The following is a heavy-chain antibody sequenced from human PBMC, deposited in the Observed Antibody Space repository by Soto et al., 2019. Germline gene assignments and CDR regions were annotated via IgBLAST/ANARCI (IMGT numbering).Heavy chain of an antibody. CDR2: FYYSGLT. D-gene: IGHD3-22*01. Sequence: QVQLQESGPGLVKPSETLSLTCAVSGASMNTYYWSWIRQPPGKGLEWIGYFYYSGLTNYNPSLKSRVTISLDPSKNQFSLKLSSVTAADTAVYFCARGNTHGYYYMDVWGRGTTVTVSS. CDR3: ARGNTHGYYYMDV. J-gene: IGHJ6*03. V-gene: IGHV4-59*08. CDR1: GASMNTYY.